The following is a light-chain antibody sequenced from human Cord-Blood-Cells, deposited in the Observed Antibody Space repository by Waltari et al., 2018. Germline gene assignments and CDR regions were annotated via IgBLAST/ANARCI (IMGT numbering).Light chain of an antibody. CDR2: LGS. J-gene: IGKJ2*01. V-gene: IGKV2-28*01. Sequence: DIVMTQSPLSLPVTPGEPASISCRSSQSLLHSNGYNYLDWYLQNPGQSPQLLIYLGSNQASGVPDRFSGSGSGTDFTLKISRVEAEDVGVYYCMQALQTPRYTFGQGTKLEIK. CDR3: MQALQTPRYT. CDR1: QSLLHSNGYNY.